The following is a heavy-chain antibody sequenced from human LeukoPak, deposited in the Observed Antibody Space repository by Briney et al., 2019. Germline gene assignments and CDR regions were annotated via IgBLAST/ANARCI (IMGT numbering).Heavy chain of an antibody. Sequence: GASVKVSCKASGYTFTSYDINWVRQATGQGLAWMGWMNPNRGNTGYAQKFQGRVTLTRNTSTSTAYMELSRLRSEDTAVYYCARGRVPSGYYDSSGYYYDYWYFDRWGRGTLVTVSS. V-gene: IGHV1-8*01. CDR1: GYTFTSYD. J-gene: IGHJ2*01. D-gene: IGHD3-22*01. CDR2: MNPNRGNT. CDR3: ARGRVPSGYYDSSGYYYDYWYFDR.